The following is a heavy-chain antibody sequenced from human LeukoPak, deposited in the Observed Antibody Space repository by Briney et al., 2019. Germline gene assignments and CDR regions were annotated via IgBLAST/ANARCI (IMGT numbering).Heavy chain of an antibody. J-gene: IGHJ4*02. D-gene: IGHD3-22*01. CDR1: GFTFSSYE. Sequence: GGSLRLSCAASGFTFSSYEMNWVRQAPGKGLEWVSYISSSGSTIYYADSVKGRLTISRDNAKNSLYLQMNSLRAEDTAVYYCARGIGSGYFDYFDYWGQGTLVTVSS. CDR2: ISSSGSTI. V-gene: IGHV3-48*03. CDR3: ARGIGSGYFDYFDY.